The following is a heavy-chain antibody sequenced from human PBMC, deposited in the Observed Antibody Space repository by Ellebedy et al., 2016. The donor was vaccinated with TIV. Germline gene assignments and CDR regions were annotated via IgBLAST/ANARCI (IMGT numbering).Heavy chain of an antibody. V-gene: IGHV3-30*18. J-gene: IGHJ4*02. Sequence: PGGSLRLSCAASGLTFSNFGMHWVRQAPGKGLEWVAVISRDGTNKYYADSVKGRFTISRDNSKNTLYLQMNSLRAEDTAVYYCAKDQRWGPPSWGYFDYWGQGTLVTVSS. CDR1: GLTFSNFG. D-gene: IGHD3-16*01. CDR2: ISRDGTNK. CDR3: AKDQRWGPPSWGYFDY.